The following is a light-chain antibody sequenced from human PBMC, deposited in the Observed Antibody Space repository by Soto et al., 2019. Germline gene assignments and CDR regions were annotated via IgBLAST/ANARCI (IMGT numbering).Light chain of an antibody. J-gene: IGLJ1*01. Sequence: QSVLTQPPSVSGASGQRVTISCTGSSSNIGAGYDVHWYQQLPGTAPKLLIYGNSNRPSGVPDRFSGSKSGTSASLAITELQAEDEADYYCQSYDSSLSGYVFGTGTKVTV. CDR1: SSNIGAGYD. CDR2: GNS. CDR3: QSYDSSLSGYV. V-gene: IGLV1-40*01.